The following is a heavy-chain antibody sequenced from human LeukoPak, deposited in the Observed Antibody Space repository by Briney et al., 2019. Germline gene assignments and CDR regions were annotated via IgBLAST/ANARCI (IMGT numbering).Heavy chain of an antibody. CDR1: GFTFSSYA. CDR2: ISGSGGST. V-gene: IGHV3-23*01. D-gene: IGHD3-9*01. J-gene: IGHJ5*02. Sequence: PGGSLRLSCAASGFTFSSYAMSWVRQAPGKGLEWVSAISGSGGSTYYADSVKGRFTISRDNSKNTLYLQMNSLRAEDTAVYYCTRDRTIFCCRGFDPWGQGTLVTVSS. CDR3: TRDRTIFCCRGFDP.